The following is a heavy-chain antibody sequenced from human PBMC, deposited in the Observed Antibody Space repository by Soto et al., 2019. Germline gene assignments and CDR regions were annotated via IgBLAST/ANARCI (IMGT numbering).Heavy chain of an antibody. CDR3: AREVVGNTWPGIFDS. CDR2: VYTSGST. CDR1: DDSIGPYY. V-gene: IGHV4-4*08. Sequence: QEQLRESGPGLVKPSGTLSLTCSISDDSIGPYYWTWIRQTPRKELQWIGYVYTSGSTKYNSSLKSRVTISLDASNSQFSLTMSSVTAADTGVYYCAREVVGNTWPGIFDSWGRGTLVVVSS. J-gene: IGHJ4*02.